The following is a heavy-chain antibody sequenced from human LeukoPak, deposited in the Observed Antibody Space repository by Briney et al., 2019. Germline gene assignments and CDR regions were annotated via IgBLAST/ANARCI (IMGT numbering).Heavy chain of an antibody. J-gene: IGHJ6*02. CDR2: IYYSGST. V-gene: IGHV4-59*01. CDR3: AREAVVVPAAMSYCYGMDV. CDR1: GGSISSYY. D-gene: IGHD2-2*01. Sequence: PSETLSLTCTVSGGSISSYYWSWIRQPPGKGLEWIGYIYYSGSTNYNPSLKSRVTISVDTSKNQFSLKLSSVTAADTAVYYCAREAVVVPAAMSYCYGMDVWGQGTTVTVSS.